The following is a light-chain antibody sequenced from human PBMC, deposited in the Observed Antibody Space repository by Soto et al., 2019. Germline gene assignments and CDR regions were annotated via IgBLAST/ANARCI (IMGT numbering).Light chain of an antibody. Sequence: DIQMTQSPSSLSAFVGDRVTITCRASQGISNYLAWYQQKPGKVPKVLIYAASTLQPGVPPRFRGSGSGTDLTPTISSLQPEDVATYYCQKYDSAPLTFGGGTKVDLK. CDR1: QGISNY. V-gene: IGKV1-27*01. J-gene: IGKJ4*01. CDR2: AAS. CDR3: QKYDSAPLT.